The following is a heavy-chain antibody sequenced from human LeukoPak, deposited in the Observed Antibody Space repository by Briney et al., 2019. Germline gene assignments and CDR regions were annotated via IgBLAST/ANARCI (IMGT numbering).Heavy chain of an antibody. CDR2: ISAYNGNT. CDR3: ARDDPLLYCSSTSCYFDY. Sequence: ASVKVSCKASGYTFTSYGISWVRQAPGQGLEWMGWISAYNGNTNYAQKLQGRVTMTTDTSTSTAYMELRSLRSDDTAVYYCARDDPLLYCSSTSCYFDYWGQGTLVTVSS. V-gene: IGHV1-18*01. D-gene: IGHD2-2*01. J-gene: IGHJ4*02. CDR1: GYTFTSYG.